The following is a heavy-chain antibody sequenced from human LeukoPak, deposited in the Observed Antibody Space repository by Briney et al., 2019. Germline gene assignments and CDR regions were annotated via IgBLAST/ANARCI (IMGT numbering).Heavy chain of an antibody. CDR3: ARAALAVQYYFDY. CDR1: GFTFSTSS. V-gene: IGHV3-21*06. Sequence: PGGSLRLSCAASGFTFSTSSLNWVRQAPGKGLEWVSSITRQSTYIYYADSMKGRFTISRDNAKNSLYLQMNSLRDEDTAVYYCARAALAVQYYFDYWGQGTLVTVSS. J-gene: IGHJ4*02. CDR2: ITRQSTYI. D-gene: IGHD6-6*01.